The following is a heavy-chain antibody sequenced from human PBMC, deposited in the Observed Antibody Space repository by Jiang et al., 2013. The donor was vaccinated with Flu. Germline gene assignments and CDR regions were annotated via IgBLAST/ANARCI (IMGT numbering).Heavy chain of an antibody. CDR1: GGSISSSNW. V-gene: IGHV4-4*02. CDR2: IYHSGST. CDR3: ARFYPTYYYDSSQLRDAFDI. Sequence: GPGLVKPSGTLSLTCAVSGGSISSSNWWSWVRQPPGKGLEWIGEIYHSGSTNYNPSLKSRVTISVDKSKNQFSLKLSSVTAADTAVYYCARFYPTYYYDSSQLRDAFDIWGQGTMVTVSS. D-gene: IGHD3-22*01. J-gene: IGHJ3*02.